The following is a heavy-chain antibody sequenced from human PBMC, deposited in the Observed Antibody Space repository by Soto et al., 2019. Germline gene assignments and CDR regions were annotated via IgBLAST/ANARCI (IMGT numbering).Heavy chain of an antibody. Sequence: GGSLRLSCAASGFTFSSYAMSWVRQAPGKGLEWVSAIRGSGGSTNYADSVKGRLTISRDNSKNTLYLQMNSLRAEDTAVYYCAGYSSSWRKGYFDYWGQGTLVTVSS. V-gene: IGHV3-23*01. CDR3: AGYSSSWRKGYFDY. CDR2: IRGSGGST. J-gene: IGHJ4*02. D-gene: IGHD6-13*01. CDR1: GFTFSSYA.